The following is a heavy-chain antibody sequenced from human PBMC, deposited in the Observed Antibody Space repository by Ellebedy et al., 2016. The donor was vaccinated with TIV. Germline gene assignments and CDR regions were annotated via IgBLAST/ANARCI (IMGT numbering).Heavy chain of an antibody. CDR3: SRDGGRGGGNDF. V-gene: IGHV3-48*02. D-gene: IGHD3-16*01. Sequence: GGSLRLSCAASGFTFRSYSMNWVRQAPGKGLEWVSRIKSSSNPIYYADSVKGRFIISRDNAKNSLYLQMNNLRDEDTAVYYCSRDGGRGGGNDFWGQGTLVIVSS. J-gene: IGHJ4*02. CDR2: IKSSSNPI. CDR1: GFTFRSYS.